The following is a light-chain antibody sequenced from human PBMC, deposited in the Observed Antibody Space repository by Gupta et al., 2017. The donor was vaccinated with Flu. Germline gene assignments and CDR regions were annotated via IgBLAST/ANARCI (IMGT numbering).Light chain of an antibody. Sequence: IQITQSPSTLSASVGDRVTITCWASQSISSWLAWYQQKPGKAPKLLIYKASSLESGVPSRFSGSGSGTEFTLTISSLQPDDFATYYCQQYNSFGLTFGGGTKVEIK. CDR2: KAS. V-gene: IGKV1-5*03. J-gene: IGKJ4*01. CDR3: QQYNSFGLT. CDR1: QSISSW.